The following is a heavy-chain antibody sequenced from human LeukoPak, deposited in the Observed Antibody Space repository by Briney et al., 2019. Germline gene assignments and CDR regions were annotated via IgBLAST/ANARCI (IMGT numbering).Heavy chain of an antibody. Sequence: PSETLSLTCTVSGGSISGYYWNWIRQPPGKGLEWIGYIYYSGTTNYNPSLKGRVTISVDTSKNQFSLKLSSVTAADTAVYYCARVTCTSTSCYRKDAFDIWGQGTMVTVSS. CDR1: GGSISGYY. CDR2: IYYSGTT. CDR3: ARVTCTSTSCYRKDAFDI. V-gene: IGHV4-59*01. D-gene: IGHD2-2*01. J-gene: IGHJ3*02.